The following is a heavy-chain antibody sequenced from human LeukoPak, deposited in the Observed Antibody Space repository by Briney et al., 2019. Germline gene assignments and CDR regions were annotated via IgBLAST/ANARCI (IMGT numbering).Heavy chain of an antibody. D-gene: IGHD3-16*01. Sequence: GGSLGLSCAASGFTFSSYGMHWVRQAPGKGLEWVAFIRYDGSNKYYADSVKGRFTISRDNSKNTLYLQMNSLRAEDTAVYYCAKDSGPFLGEVYYFDYWGQGTLVTVSS. CDR1: GFTFSSYG. CDR3: AKDSGPFLGEVYYFDY. J-gene: IGHJ4*02. CDR2: IRYDGSNK. V-gene: IGHV3-30*02.